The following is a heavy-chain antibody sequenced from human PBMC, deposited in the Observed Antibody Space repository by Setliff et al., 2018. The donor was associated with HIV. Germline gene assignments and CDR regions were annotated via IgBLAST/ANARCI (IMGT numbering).Heavy chain of an antibody. J-gene: IGHJ6*03. CDR2: IIPIFGTA. CDR3: ARARETATINYYYNYLDV. CDR1: GGSFKTYA. Sequence: SVKVSCKASGGSFKTYAINWVRQAPGQGLEWMGGIIPIFGTATYAQKFQGRVTITADESTNTAYMELRSLRSDDTAVYYCARARETATINYYYNYLDVWGKGTTVTVSS. D-gene: IGHD6-25*01. V-gene: IGHV1-69*13.